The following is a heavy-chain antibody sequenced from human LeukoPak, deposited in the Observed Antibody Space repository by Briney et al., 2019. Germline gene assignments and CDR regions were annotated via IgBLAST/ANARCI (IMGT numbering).Heavy chain of an antibody. J-gene: IGHJ6*03. V-gene: IGHV4-38-2*02. CDR2: IYHSGAT. CDR1: GHSIINSFY. Sequence: SETLSLTCTVSGHSIINSFYWGWIRQPPGKGLEWIGSIYHSGATYYNPSLKSRVTISLDTSKNQFSLKLSSVTAADTAVYYCASSYYDFWSGYPNDYYYMDVWGKGTTVTVSS. CDR3: ASSYYDFWSGYPNDYYYMDV. D-gene: IGHD3-3*01.